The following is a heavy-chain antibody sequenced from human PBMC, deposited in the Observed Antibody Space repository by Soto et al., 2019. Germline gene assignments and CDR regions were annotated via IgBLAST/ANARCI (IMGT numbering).Heavy chain of an antibody. CDR1: GFTVSSNY. V-gene: IGHV3-53*02. CDR2: IYSGGST. CDR3: ARDSGYGDPRAD. D-gene: IGHD4-17*01. J-gene: IGHJ4*02. Sequence: EVQLVETGGGLIQPGGSLRLSCAASGFTVSSNYMSWVRQAPGKGLEWVSVIYSGGSTYYADSVKGRFTISRDNSKNTLYHQMNSLRAEDSAVYYCARDSGYGDPRADWGQGTLVTVSS.